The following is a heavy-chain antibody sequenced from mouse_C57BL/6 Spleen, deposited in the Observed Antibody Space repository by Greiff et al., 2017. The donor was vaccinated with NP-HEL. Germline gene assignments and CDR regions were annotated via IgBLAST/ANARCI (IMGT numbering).Heavy chain of an antibody. D-gene: IGHD1-1*01. CDR2: IYPGSGST. J-gene: IGHJ2*01. V-gene: IGHV1-55*01. CDR1: GYTFTSYW. Sequence: QVQLQQPGAELVKPGASVKMSCKASGYTFTSYWITWVKQRPGQGLEWIGDIYPGSGSTNYNEKFKSKATLTVDTSSSTAYMQLSSLTSEDSAVYYCASGPHYYGSSFDYWGQGTTLTVSS. CDR3: ASGPHYYGSSFDY.